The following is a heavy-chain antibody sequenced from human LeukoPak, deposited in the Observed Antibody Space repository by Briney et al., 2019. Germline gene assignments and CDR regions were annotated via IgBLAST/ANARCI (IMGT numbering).Heavy chain of an antibody. CDR3: ARGLIAAAGIRLGGHRWFDP. CDR2: INHSGST. D-gene: IGHD6-13*01. J-gene: IGHJ5*02. V-gene: IGHV4-34*01. Sequence: SETLSLTCAVYGGSFSGYYWSWISQPPGKGLEWIGEINHSGSTNYNPSLKSRVTISVDTSKNQFSLKLSSVTAADTAVYYCARGLIAAAGIRLGGHRWFDPWGQGTLVTVSS. CDR1: GGSFSGYY.